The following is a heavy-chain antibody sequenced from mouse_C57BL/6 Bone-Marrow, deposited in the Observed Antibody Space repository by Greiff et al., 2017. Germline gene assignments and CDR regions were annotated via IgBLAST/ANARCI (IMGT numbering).Heavy chain of an antibody. J-gene: IGHJ4*01. V-gene: IGHV5-6*01. CDR1: GFTFSSYG. CDR3: APGGYYAMDY. CDR2: ISSGGSYT. Sequence: EVHLVESGGDLVKPGGSLKLSCAASGFTFSSYGMSWVRQTPDKRLEWVATISSGGSYTYYPDSVKGRFTISRDNAKNTLYLQMSSLKSEDTAMYYCAPGGYYAMDYWGQGTSVTVSA.